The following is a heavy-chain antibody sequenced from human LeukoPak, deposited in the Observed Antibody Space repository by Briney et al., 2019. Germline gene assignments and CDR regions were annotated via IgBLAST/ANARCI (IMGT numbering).Heavy chain of an antibody. V-gene: IGHV1-46*01. Sequence: ASVKVSCKASGYTFTGYYMHLVRQAPGQGLEWMGMIHPGSGSTTYAQKFQGRVTMTKDTSTSTVYMELSSLRSEDTAVYYCATTYGSGPHWGQGTLVTVSS. D-gene: IGHD3-3*01. CDR3: ATTYGSGPH. CDR1: GYTFTGYY. CDR2: IHPGSGST. J-gene: IGHJ4*02.